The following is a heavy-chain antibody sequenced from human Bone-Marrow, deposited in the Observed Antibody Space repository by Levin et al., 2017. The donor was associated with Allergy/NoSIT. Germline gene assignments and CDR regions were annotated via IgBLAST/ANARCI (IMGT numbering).Heavy chain of an antibody. V-gene: IGHV5-51*01. CDR2: IYPGASDP. J-gene: IGHJ3*02. CDR1: GYSFANYW. CDR3: ARLRCDTSPSDCLTQSAISFDI. D-gene: IGHD2-21*02. Sequence: AGESLKISCQGSGYSFANYWIAWVRQMSGTGLEWMGIIYPGASDPYYSPSFQGQVTISADTAINTAYLQWSGLKASDSAIYFCARLRCDTSPSDCLTQSAISFDIWGRGTMVTVSS.